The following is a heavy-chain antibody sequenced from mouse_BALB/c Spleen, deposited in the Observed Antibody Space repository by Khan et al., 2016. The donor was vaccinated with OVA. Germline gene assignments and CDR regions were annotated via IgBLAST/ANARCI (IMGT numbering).Heavy chain of an antibody. J-gene: IGHJ4*01. CDR3: ARSDFYAMDY. CDR2: IWSDGIT. V-gene: IGHV2-6*02. CDR1: GFSLTNYG. Sequence: QVQLKQSGPGLVAPSQSLSITCTVSGFSLTNYGIHWVRQPPGKGLEWLVVIWSDGITTYNSALKSRLSISKDNSKSQVFLKMNSLQTDDTAIYFYARSDFYAMDYWGQGTSVTVSS.